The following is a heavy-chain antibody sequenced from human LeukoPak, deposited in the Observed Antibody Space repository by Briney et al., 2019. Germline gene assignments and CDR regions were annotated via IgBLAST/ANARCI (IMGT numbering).Heavy chain of an antibody. CDR2: INPNSGGT. J-gene: IGHJ5*01. Sequence: ASVKVSCKASGYTFTGYYMHWVRQAPGQGLEWMGWINPNSGGTNYAQKFQGRVTMTRDTSISTAYMELSRLRSDDTAVYYCARASEGTIFFDSWGQGTLVTVSS. CDR1: GYTFTGYY. CDR3: ARASEGTIFFDS. V-gene: IGHV1-2*02. D-gene: IGHD3-9*01.